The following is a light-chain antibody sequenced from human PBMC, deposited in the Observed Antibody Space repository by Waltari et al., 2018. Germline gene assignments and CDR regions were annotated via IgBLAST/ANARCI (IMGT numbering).Light chain of an antibody. CDR1: DSNIARNY. CDR3: ASWDNNLSGVV. V-gene: IGLV1-47*01. J-gene: IGLJ2*01. CDR2: MDS. Sequence: QSVLTQPPSASATPGQRVTISCSGSDSNIARNYVFWYQQLPGTAPKFLIDMDSQRPSGVPDRFSASKSGTSASLAISGRRSEDEADYYCASWDNNLSGVVFGGGTKLTVL.